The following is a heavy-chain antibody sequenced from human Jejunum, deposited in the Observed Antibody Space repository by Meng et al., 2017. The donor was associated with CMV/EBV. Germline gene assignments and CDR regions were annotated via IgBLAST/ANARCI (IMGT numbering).Heavy chain of an antibody. CDR2: IRTKVNSYAT. D-gene: IGHD2/OR15-2a*01. CDR3: IRHERTFQRD. J-gene: IGHJ4*02. V-gene: IGHV3-73*02. CDR1: GFTFSDTY. Sequence: VHMAESGGGLGQPGGSLKLSCAASGFTFSDTYIHWVRQASGKGLEWVGRIRTKVNSYATAYAASVTGRFTISRDDSKNTAYLQMNSLKTEDTAVYYCIRHERTFQRDWGQGTLVTVSS.